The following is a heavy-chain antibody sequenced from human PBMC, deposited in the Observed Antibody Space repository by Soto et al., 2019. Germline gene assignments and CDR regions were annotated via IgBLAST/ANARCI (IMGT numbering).Heavy chain of an antibody. CDR1: CGSVTNSSYY. CDR3: VSQRTTVPTQAYFDY. V-gene: IGHV4-39*01. D-gene: IGHD4-17*01. CDR2: VYYRGRS. J-gene: IGHJ4*02. Sequence: SETLSLTCTVSCGSVTNSSYYWGWIRQSPGKGLGWIGSVYYRGRSYSKSSVKSRVTISVDTSKNRFSLSLNSVTASDTAVYFCVSQRTTVPTQAYFDYWGPGALVTVSS.